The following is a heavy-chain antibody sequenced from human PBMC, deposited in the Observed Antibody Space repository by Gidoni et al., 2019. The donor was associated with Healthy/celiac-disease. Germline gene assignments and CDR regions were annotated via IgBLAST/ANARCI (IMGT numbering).Heavy chain of an antibody. Sequence: EVQLVESGGGLVKPGGALRRTCAASGFTFSSFSMNWVRQAPGKGLEWVSFIRSSSSYLYYADSVKGRFTISRDNAKNSLYLQMHSLRAEDTAVYYCARDPGDIVVVPAANWGQGTLVTVSS. CDR3: ARDPGDIVVVPAAN. D-gene: IGHD2-2*01. V-gene: IGHV3-21*01. CDR2: IRSSSSYL. J-gene: IGHJ4*02. CDR1: GFTFSSFS.